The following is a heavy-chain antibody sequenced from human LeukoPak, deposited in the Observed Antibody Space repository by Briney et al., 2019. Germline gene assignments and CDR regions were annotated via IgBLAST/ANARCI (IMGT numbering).Heavy chain of an antibody. Sequence: QSGGSLRLSCVASGFTFRTSEMHWVRQVPGKGLEWISHLNSGGNIIYHADSVKGRFTISRDNAKNSLYLQMNSLRAEDTAVYYCARGMGRWFGELSHLIDYWGQGTLVTVSS. V-gene: IGHV3-48*03. D-gene: IGHD3-10*01. J-gene: IGHJ4*02. CDR3: ARGMGRWFGELSHLIDY. CDR1: GFTFRTSE. CDR2: LNSGGNII.